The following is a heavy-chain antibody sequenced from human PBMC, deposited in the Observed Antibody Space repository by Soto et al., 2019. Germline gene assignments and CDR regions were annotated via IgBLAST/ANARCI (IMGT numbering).Heavy chain of an antibody. V-gene: IGHV1-46*01. CDR3: ASSPAFSSSWYGIPPDPSHGMDV. D-gene: IGHD6-13*01. CDR2: INPSGGIT. CDR1: GYTFTSFY. Sequence: QMQLVQSGAEVKRPGASVRVSCKSSGYTFTSFYIHWVRQAPGQGLEWMGIINPSGGITNFAQRFQGRVTITRDMSPNTHYMELSSLKSDDTAVYYCASSPAFSSSWYGIPPDPSHGMDVWGQGTTVTVS. J-gene: IGHJ6*02.